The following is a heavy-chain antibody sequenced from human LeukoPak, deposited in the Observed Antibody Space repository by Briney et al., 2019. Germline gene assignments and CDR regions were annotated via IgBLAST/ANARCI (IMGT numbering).Heavy chain of an antibody. J-gene: IGHJ5*01. CDR1: GFTFGSYW. V-gene: IGHV3-7*05. CDR3: VRTYYYENSAYKGDS. Sequence: GGSLRLSCAASGFTFGSYWMGWVRQAPGKGLEWVANIKPDGSEIYHVDSVKGRFTVSRDNAKKSLYLQMNSLRAEDTAVYYCVRTYYYENSAYKGDSWGQGTLVTVSS. CDR2: IKPDGSEI. D-gene: IGHD3-22*01.